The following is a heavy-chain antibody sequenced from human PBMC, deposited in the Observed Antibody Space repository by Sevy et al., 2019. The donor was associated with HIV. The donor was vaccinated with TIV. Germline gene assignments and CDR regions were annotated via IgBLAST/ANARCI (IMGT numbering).Heavy chain of an antibody. J-gene: IGHJ4*02. Sequence: SETLSLTCTVSGGSISSYYWSWIRQPPGKGLEWIGYIYYSGSTNYNPSLKSRVTISVDTSKNQFSLKLSSVTAADMAVYYCARSRHTYYYGSGLDYWGQGTLVTVSS. D-gene: IGHD3-10*01. CDR1: GGSISSYY. CDR2: IYYSGST. CDR3: ARSRHTYYYGSGLDY. V-gene: IGHV4-59*01.